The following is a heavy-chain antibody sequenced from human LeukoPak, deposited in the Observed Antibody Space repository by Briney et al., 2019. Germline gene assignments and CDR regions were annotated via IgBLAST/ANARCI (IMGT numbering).Heavy chain of an antibody. J-gene: IGHJ4*02. CDR1: GYTHTELS. CDR3: ATRLGWNDSPLDY. Sequence: GASVKVSCKVSGYTHTELSMHWVRQAPGKGLDWMGGFDPEDGETIYAQKFQGRVTMTEDTSTDTAYMELSSLRSEDTAVYYCATRLGWNDSPLDYWGQGTLVTVSS. V-gene: IGHV1-24*01. D-gene: IGHD1-1*01. CDR2: FDPEDGET.